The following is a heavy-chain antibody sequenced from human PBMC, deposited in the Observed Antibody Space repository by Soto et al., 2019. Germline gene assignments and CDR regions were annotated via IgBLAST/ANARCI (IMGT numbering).Heavy chain of an antibody. CDR2: IFHTGST. V-gene: IGHV4-31*03. D-gene: IGHD6-19*01. CDR3: ASLSSVAGTRYFDY. J-gene: IGHJ4*02. Sequence: TLSLTCSVSGGAIKNRDYYWSWIRQHPGRGLEWIGNIFHTGSTDYNPSLMGRLTISIDTSKNEFSLKLTSVTAADTAVYYWASLSSVAGTRYFDYCGQGSLVTVSA. CDR1: GGAIKNRDYY.